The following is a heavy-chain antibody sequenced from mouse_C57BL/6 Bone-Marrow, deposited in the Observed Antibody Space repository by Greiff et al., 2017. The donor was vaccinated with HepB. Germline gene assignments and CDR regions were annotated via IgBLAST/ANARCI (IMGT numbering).Heavy chain of an antibody. J-gene: IGHJ3*01. CDR2: IDPENGDT. CDR3: TTDGYYVAY. D-gene: IGHD2-3*01. V-gene: IGHV14-4*01. Sequence: EVQLVESGAELVRPGASVKLSCTASGFNIKDDYMHWVKQRPEQGLEWIGWIDPENGDTEYASKFQGKATITADTSSNTAYLQLSSLTSEDTAVYYCTTDGYYVAYWGQGTLVTVSA. CDR1: GFNIKDDY.